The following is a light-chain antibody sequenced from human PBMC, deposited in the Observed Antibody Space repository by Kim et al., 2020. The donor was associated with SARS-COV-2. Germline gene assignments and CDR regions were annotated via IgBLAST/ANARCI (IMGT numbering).Light chain of an antibody. CDR2: GKN. CDR1: SLRSYY. Sequence: SSELTQDPAVSVALGQTVRITCQGDSLRSYYASWYQQKPGQAPVLVIYGKNNRPSGIPDRLSGSSSGNTASLTIPGAQAEDEADYYCNSRDSSGNHLEVF. J-gene: IGLJ2*01. CDR3: NSRDSSGNHLEV. V-gene: IGLV3-19*01.